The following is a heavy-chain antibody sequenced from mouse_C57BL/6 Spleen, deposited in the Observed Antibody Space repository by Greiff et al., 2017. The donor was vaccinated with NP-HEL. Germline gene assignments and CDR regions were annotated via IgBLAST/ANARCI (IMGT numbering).Heavy chain of an antibody. V-gene: IGHV1-82*01. J-gene: IGHJ4*01. CDR3: ARCDGYYDYAMDY. D-gene: IGHD2-3*01. CDR2: IYPGDGDT. CDR1: GYAFSSSW. Sequence: QVQLQQPGPELVKPGASVKISCKASGYAFSSSWMNWVKQRPGKGLEWIGRIYPGDGDTNYNGKFKGKATLTADKSSSTAYMQLSSLTSEDSAVYFCARCDGYYDYAMDYWGQGTSVTVSS.